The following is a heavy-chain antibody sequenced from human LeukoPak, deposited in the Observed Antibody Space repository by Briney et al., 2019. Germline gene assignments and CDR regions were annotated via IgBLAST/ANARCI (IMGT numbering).Heavy chain of an antibody. V-gene: IGHV4-30-4*01. J-gene: IGHJ4*02. D-gene: IGHD6-19*01. CDR2: IYYSGST. CDR3: ARVLSGWSFDY. CDR1: GSSISSGDYY. Sequence: SETLSLTCTVSGSSISSGDYYWSWIRQPPGKGLEWIGYIYYSGSTYYNPSLKSRVTISVDTSKNQFSLKLSSVTAADTAVYYCARVLSGWSFDYWGQGTLVTVSS.